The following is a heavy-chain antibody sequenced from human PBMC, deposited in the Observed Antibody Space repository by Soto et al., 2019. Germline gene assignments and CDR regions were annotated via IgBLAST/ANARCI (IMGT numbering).Heavy chain of an antibody. V-gene: IGHV1-18*04. CDR3: ARVNQFSSSSPNWFDP. Sequence: ASVKVSCKASGYTFTSYGISWVRQAPGQGLEWMGWISAYSGNTNYAQKLQGRVTMTTDTSTSTAYMELRSLRSDDTAVYYCARVNQFSSSSPNWFDPWGQGALVTVSS. CDR1: GYTFTSYG. D-gene: IGHD6-6*01. CDR2: ISAYSGNT. J-gene: IGHJ5*02.